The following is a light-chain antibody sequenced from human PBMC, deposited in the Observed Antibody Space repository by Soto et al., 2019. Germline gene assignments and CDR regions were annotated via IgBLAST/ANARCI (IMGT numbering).Light chain of an antibody. CDR3: QQSYSTPPWT. Sequence: DIQMTQPPSSLSASVGDRVTIPCRSSQSISSYLNWYQQKPGKAPKLLIYAASSLQSGVPSRFSGSGSGTDFTLTISSLQPEDFATYYCQQSYSTPPWTFGQGTKVDI. J-gene: IGKJ1*01. CDR1: QSISSY. V-gene: IGKV1-39*01. CDR2: AAS.